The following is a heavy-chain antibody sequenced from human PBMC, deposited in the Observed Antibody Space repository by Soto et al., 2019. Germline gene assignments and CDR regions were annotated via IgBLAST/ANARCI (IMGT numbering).Heavy chain of an antibody. D-gene: IGHD3-22*01. V-gene: IGHV1-69*13. CDR2: IIPIFGTA. CDR3: ARVEDSSGLPGGWFDP. CDR1: GGTFSSYA. J-gene: IGHJ5*02. Sequence: VASVKVSCKASGGTFSSYAISRVRQAPGQGLEWMGGIIPIFGTANYAQKFQGRVTITADESTSTAYMELSSLRSEDTAVYYCARVEDSSGLPGGWFDPWGQGTLVTVSS.